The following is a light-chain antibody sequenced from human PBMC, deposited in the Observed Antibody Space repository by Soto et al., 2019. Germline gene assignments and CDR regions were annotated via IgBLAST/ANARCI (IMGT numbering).Light chain of an antibody. J-gene: IGLJ1*01. Sequence: QSALTQDASVSGSPGQSITISCTGNSSDVGGFNYVSWYQQQPGKAPKLMIYDVFTRPSGVSNRFSGSKSGNTASLTISALQAEDEADYYCTSWTSTSTYVFGSGTKLTVL. CDR1: SSDVGGFNY. V-gene: IGLV2-14*03. CDR3: TSWTSTSTYV. CDR2: DVF.